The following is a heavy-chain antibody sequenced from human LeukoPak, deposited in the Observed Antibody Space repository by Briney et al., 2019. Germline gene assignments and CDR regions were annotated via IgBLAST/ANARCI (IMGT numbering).Heavy chain of an antibody. J-gene: IGHJ5*02. Sequence: GESLQISCQSSGYDFTTYWISWVRQMPGKGLEWMGKIDPSDSYTNYSPSFQGHVTISADKSISTTYLQWSSLKASDTAMYYCARGYCSGGSCNWFDPWGQGTLVTVSS. CDR2: IDPSDSYT. V-gene: IGHV5-10-1*01. CDR1: GYDFTTYW. CDR3: ARGYCSGGSCNWFDP. D-gene: IGHD2-15*01.